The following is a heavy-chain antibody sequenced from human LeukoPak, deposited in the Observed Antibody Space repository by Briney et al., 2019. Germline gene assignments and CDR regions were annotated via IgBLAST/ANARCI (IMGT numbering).Heavy chain of an antibody. CDR2: INPNSGGT. J-gene: IGHJ5*02. Sequence: GASVKVSCKASGGTFNSYAISWVRQAPGQGLEWMGWINPNSGGTNYEQKFQGRVTMTRDTSTSTAYMELSRLRSDDTAVFYCARDQQAAGYYDNSGYWYNWFDPWGQGTLVTVSS. D-gene: IGHD3-22*01. CDR1: GGTFNSYA. CDR3: ARDQQAAGYYDNSGYWYNWFDP. V-gene: IGHV1-2*02.